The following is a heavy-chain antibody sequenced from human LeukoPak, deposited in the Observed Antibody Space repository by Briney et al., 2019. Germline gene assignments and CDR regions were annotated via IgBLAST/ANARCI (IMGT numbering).Heavy chain of an antibody. V-gene: IGHV3-48*03. D-gene: IGHD3-10*01. CDR2: ISSSVSTI. J-gene: IGHJ4*02. CDR3: ARDGGYGPQGYYGSGSYYKNYFDY. CDR1: GFTFSSYE. Sequence: PGGSLRLSCAASGFTFSSYEMNWVRQAQGKGLEWVSYISSSVSTIYYADSVKGRFTISRDNAKNSLYLQMNSLRAEDTAVYYCARDGGYGPQGYYGSGSYYKNYFDYWGQGTLVTVSS.